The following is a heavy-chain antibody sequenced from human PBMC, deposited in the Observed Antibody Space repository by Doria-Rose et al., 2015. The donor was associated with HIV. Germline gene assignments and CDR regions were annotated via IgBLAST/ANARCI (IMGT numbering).Heavy chain of an antibody. J-gene: IGHJ4*02. CDR3: ARGGIEVGTRIFDY. CDR2: IHTSGTT. V-gene: IGHV4-61*02. D-gene: IGHD5-12*01. CDR1: GDSISSGTYY. Sequence: QESGPGLVKPSQTLSLTCTVSGDSISSGTYYWSWIGQPAGKGLEWIGRIHTSGTTNYNPSFKSRLTVSVDTSKNQFSLRLTSVTAADTAVYYCARGGIEVGTRIFDYWGQGTLVTVSS.